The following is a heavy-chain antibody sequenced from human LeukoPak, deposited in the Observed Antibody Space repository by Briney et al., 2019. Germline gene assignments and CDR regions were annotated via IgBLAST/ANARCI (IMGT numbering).Heavy chain of an antibody. D-gene: IGHD3-3*01. Sequence: SETLSLTCTVSGGSISSSSYYWGWIRQPPGKGLEWIGSIYYSGSTYYNPSLKSRVTISVDTSKNQFSLKLSSVTAADTAVYYCAKRSVPGRPGYWGQGTLVTVSS. CDR1: GGSISSSSYY. CDR3: AKRSVPGRPGY. J-gene: IGHJ4*02. CDR2: IYYSGST. V-gene: IGHV4-39*01.